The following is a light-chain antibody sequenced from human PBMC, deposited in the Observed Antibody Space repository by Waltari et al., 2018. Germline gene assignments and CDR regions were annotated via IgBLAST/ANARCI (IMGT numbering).Light chain of an antibody. CDR3: YSSDSTGLRV. CDR1: ELQRKY. J-gene: IGLJ1*01. Sequence: SYELTQTPSVSVSPGQTARNNCPGHELQRKYAYWFQQKSGQAPRLVIYEDTKRPSGIPGRFSGSSSGTVATLTITGAQVDDEADYYCYSSDSTGLRVFGGGTTVVVL. V-gene: IGLV3-10*01. CDR2: EDT.